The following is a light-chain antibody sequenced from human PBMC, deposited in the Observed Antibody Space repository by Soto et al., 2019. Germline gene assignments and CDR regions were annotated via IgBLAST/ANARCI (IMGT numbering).Light chain of an antibody. CDR3: QQRNIWPPVT. CDR1: QSVPSTY. CDR2: GTS. J-gene: IGKJ5*01. V-gene: IGKV3-11*01. Sequence: VLSQSPAILSLSPGERATLSCRASQSVPSTYFAWYQQKAGQPPRLLISGTSNRATGIPARFSGSGSGTDFTLTINSLEPEDFAVYYCQQRNIWPPVTFGQGTRLEIK.